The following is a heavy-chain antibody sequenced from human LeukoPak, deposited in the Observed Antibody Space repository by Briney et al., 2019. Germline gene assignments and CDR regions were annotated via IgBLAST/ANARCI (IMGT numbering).Heavy chain of an antibody. CDR3: ARDVVPAAHREYNWFDP. CDR2: IYYSGST. V-gene: IGHV4-59*12. CDR1: GGSLSSYY. J-gene: IGHJ5*02. D-gene: IGHD2-2*01. Sequence: SETLSLTCTVSGGSLSSYYWSWIRQPPGKGLEWIGYIYYSGSTNYNPSLKSRVTISVDTSKNQFSLKLTSVTAADTAVYYCARDVVPAAHREYNWFDPWGQGTLVTVSS.